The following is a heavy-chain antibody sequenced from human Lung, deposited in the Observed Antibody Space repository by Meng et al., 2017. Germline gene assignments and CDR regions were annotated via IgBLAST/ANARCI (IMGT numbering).Heavy chain of an antibody. V-gene: IGHV4-34*01. Sequence: QGQLPEWVAGLLEPSENLSLTCFVSGGVYSDCYLSWIRQPPGKGLECVGDIHHSGSTNYNPSLGRRATISVDTSQNNLSLKLSSVTAADSAVYHWARGPTTMAHDFDYWGQGTLVTVSS. CDR1: GGVYSDCY. J-gene: IGHJ4*02. D-gene: IGHD4-11*01. CDR2: IHHSGST. CDR3: ARGPTTMAHDFDY.